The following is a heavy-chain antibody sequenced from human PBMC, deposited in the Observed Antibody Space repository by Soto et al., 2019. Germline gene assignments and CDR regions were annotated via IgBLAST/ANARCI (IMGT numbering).Heavy chain of an antibody. D-gene: IGHD6-19*01. CDR2: IMPIFGRA. V-gene: IGHV1-69*12. Sequence: QVQLVQSGAEVKKPGSSVKVSCKASGGTFSNHALSWVRQAPGKGLEWLGGIMPIFGRADYAQKFRGRVTISADESTITAHMELSTLRSEDTAVYYCAIWLKEAGIRGNYYYGMDLLGQGTTVTVS. J-gene: IGHJ6*02. CDR1: GGTFSNHA. CDR3: AIWLKEAGIRGNYYYGMDL.